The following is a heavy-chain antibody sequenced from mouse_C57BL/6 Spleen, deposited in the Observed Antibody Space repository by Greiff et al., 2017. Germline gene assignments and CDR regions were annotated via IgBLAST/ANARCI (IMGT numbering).Heavy chain of an antibody. Sequence: EVQLVESGGGLVQPGGSLSLSCAASGFTFTDYYMSWVRQPPGKALEWLGFIRNKANGYTTEYSASVKGRFTISRDNSQSILYLQMNALRAEDSATYYCARSPDYHAMDYWGQGTSVTVSS. CDR2: IRNKANGYTT. CDR1: GFTFTDYY. CDR3: ARSPDYHAMDY. V-gene: IGHV7-3*01. J-gene: IGHJ4*01.